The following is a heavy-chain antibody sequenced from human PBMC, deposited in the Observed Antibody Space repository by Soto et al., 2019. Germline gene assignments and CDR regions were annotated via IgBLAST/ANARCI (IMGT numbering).Heavy chain of an antibody. CDR1: GGTFSSYA. D-gene: IGHD3-10*01. Sequence: AASVKVSCKASGGTFSSYAISWVRQAPGQGLEWMGGIIPIFGTANYAQKFQGRVTITADESMSTAYMELSSLRSEDTAVYYCARSGTPITMVRGVIDHYYGMDVWGQGTTVTVSS. CDR2: IIPIFGTA. V-gene: IGHV1-69*13. CDR3: ARSGTPITMVRGVIDHYYGMDV. J-gene: IGHJ6*02.